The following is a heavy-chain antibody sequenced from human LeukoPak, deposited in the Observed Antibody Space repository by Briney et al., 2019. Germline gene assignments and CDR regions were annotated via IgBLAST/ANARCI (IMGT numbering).Heavy chain of an antibody. CDR2: INSDGRTT. V-gene: IGHV3-74*01. J-gene: IGHJ3*02. CDR3: GSPRTFSGRNVLDM. D-gene: IGHD3-10*02. CDR1: AFTFSTYW. Sequence: GGSLRLSCAAAAFTFSTYWMHWLRHVPGKGLVWVSRINSDGRTTGYADSVKGRFTISRDNAKNTLYLQMDSLRVEDTAVYYCGSPRTFSGRNVLDMWGQGTMVTVSS.